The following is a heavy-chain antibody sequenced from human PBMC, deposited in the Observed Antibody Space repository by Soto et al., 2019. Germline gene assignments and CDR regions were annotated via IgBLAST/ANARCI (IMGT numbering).Heavy chain of an antibody. D-gene: IGHD4-17*01. V-gene: IGHV3-23*01. J-gene: IGHJ6*01. CDR2: ISGSGGST. CDR3: AKDLTYGGKWARYYGMDV. Sequence: PVGSLRLSCAASGFTFSSYAMSWVRQAPGKGLEWVSAISGSGGSTYYADSVKGRFTISRDNSNNTLYLQMNSLRAEDTAMYYCAKDLTYGGKWARYYGMDVLGQGTTVPVSP. CDR1: GFTFSSYA.